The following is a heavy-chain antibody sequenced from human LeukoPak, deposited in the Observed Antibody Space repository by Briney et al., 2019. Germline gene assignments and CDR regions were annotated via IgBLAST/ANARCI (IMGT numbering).Heavy chain of an antibody. CDR1: GGLIGSGFY. V-gene: IGHV4-61*02. Sequence: MSSETLSLTCTVSGGLIGSGFYWSWIRQPAGKGLEWIGRIYTSGITNYNPYLKSRVTISADTSKNQFFLKLSPVTAADTAVYYCARVPGVRSSSIVHGFDIWGQGTSVTVSS. D-gene: IGHD6-6*01. J-gene: IGHJ3*02. CDR3: ARVPGVRSSSIVHGFDI. CDR2: IYTSGIT.